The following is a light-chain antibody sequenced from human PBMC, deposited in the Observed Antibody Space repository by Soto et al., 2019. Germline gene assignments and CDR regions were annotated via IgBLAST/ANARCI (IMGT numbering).Light chain of an antibody. Sequence: QSVLTQPPSVSAAPGQKVTISCSGSSSNIGNYDVSWYQQLPRTAPKLLIYENNKRPSGIPDRFSGSKSGTSATLGITGLRTGDEADYYCGVWDSSLSGGVFGGGTKLTVL. CDR3: GVWDSSLSGGV. CDR2: ENN. J-gene: IGLJ2*01. V-gene: IGLV1-51*01. CDR1: SSNIGNYD.